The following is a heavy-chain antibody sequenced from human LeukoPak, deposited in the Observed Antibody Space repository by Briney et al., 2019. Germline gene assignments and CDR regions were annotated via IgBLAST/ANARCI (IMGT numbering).Heavy chain of an antibody. V-gene: IGHV3-7*03. CDR3: AREMDYSDGSGYDY. Sequence: GGSLRLSCAPSGFSFSTYWMSWVRKAPGKGLEWVANIKQDGGEKYYVDSVKGRFTISRDNAKNSLYLQMNSLRAEDTAVYYCAREMDYSDGSGYDYWGQGTLVTVSS. J-gene: IGHJ4*02. CDR1: GFSFSTYW. D-gene: IGHD3-22*01. CDR2: IKQDGGEK.